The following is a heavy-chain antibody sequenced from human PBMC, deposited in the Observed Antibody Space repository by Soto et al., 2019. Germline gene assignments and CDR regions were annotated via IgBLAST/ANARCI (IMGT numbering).Heavy chain of an antibody. D-gene: IGHD3-9*01. CDR2: INYSGST. V-gene: IGHV4-39*01. CDR1: GDSISSSTYY. CDR3: ARRMTGSYSDY. J-gene: IGHJ4*02. Sequence: SETLSLTCTVSGDSISSSTYYWGWIRQPPGKGLEWIGSINYSGSTYYNPSLKRRVTMSVDTSKNQFSLKLSPVTAADTAMYYCARRMTGSYSDYWGQGTLVTVSS.